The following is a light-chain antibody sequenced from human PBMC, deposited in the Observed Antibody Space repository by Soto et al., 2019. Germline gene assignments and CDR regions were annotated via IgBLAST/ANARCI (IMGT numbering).Light chain of an antibody. CDR1: QSISSY. CDR2: AAS. V-gene: IGKV1-33*01. CDR3: QQYDNLPLT. J-gene: IGKJ4*01. Sequence: DIQMTQSPSSLSASVGDRVTITCWASQSISSYLNWYQQKPGRAPKLLIYAASSLQSGVLSRFSGSGSGTDFTFTINSLQPEDIATYYCQQYDNLPLTFGGGTKVDIK.